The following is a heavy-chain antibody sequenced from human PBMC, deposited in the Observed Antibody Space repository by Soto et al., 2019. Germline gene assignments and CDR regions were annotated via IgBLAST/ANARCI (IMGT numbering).Heavy chain of an antibody. CDR3: VRGGGGGLFDP. Sequence: GGSLRLSCAGSGFTFGDSYMCWIRQAAGKGMEWLSYISPGSRYPAYADSVKGRFTISRDNAKRSLYLQMMSLTAEDTAIYYCVRGGGGGLFDPWGQGTMVTVSS. CDR2: ISPGSRYP. V-gene: IGHV3-11*06. CDR1: GFTFGDSY. D-gene: IGHD2-15*01. J-gene: IGHJ5*02.